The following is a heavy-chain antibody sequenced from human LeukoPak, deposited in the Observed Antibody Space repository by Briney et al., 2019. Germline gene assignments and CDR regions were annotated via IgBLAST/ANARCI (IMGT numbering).Heavy chain of an antibody. V-gene: IGHV1-2*02. CDR1: GFTFSSYA. D-gene: IGHD3-16*01. CDR2: INPNSGGT. CDR3: ARANRWITIGY. Sequence: GGSLRLSCAASGFTFSSYAMSWVRQAPGQGLEWMGWINPNSGGTNYAQKFQGRVTMTRDTSISTAYMELSRLRSDDTAVYYCARANRWITIGYWGQGTLVTVSS. J-gene: IGHJ4*02.